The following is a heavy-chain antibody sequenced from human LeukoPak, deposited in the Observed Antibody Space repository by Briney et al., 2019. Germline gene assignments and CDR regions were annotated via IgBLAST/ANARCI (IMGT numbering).Heavy chain of an antibody. CDR3: ARSTLPGRSGRTEFFQH. CDR2: ISSSSSYI. J-gene: IGHJ1*01. V-gene: IGHV3-21*04. CDR1: GFTFSSYS. Sequence: PGGSLRLSCAASGFTFSSYSMNWVRQAPGKGLEWVSSISSSSSYIYYADSVEGRFTISRDNAKNSLYLQMHSLRAEDTAMYYCARSTLPGRSGRTEFFQHWGQGTLVTVSS. D-gene: IGHD6-19*01.